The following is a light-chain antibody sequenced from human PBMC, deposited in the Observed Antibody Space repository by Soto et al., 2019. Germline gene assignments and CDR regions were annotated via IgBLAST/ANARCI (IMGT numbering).Light chain of an antibody. V-gene: IGKV1-39*01. J-gene: IGKJ1*01. Sequence: DIQMTQSPSSLSASVGDRVTIPCRASQIISTYLNWYQQRGGLAPRLLIYAASSLQSGVPPRFSGSGSGTDFTLTISSLQPEDFATYFCQQTYSAPPTFGQGTKVEIK. CDR3: QQTYSAPPT. CDR1: QIISTY. CDR2: AAS.